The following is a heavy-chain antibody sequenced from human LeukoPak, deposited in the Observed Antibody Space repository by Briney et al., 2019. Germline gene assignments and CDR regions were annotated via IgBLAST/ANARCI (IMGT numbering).Heavy chain of an antibody. V-gene: IGHV3-23*01. CDR3: ARPSYSSGWSEAYYFDY. D-gene: IGHD6-19*01. CDR2: ISGSGGST. CDR1: GFTFSSYA. Sequence: GGSLRLSCAASGFTFSSYAMSWVRQAPGKGLEWVSAISGSGGSTYYADSVKGRFTISRDNSENTLYLQMNSLRAEDTAVYYCARPSYSSGWSEAYYFDYWGQGTLVTVSS. J-gene: IGHJ4*02.